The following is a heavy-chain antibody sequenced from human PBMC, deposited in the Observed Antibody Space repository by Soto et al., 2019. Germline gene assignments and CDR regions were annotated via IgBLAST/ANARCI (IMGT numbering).Heavy chain of an antibody. CDR2: SYHSGRT. Sequence: PSETLSLTCVVSGGSISSCGYSWGCLRQPPGKGLEGIGYSYHSGRTYYNPSLKSQGTISVDRSETQCSLKLGSVTAAATAVYFCARAIAAAGTRAFDIWGQGTMVTVSS. CDR3: ARAIAAAGTRAFDI. D-gene: IGHD6-13*01. CDR1: GGSISSCGYS. J-gene: IGHJ3*02. V-gene: IGHV4-30-2*01.